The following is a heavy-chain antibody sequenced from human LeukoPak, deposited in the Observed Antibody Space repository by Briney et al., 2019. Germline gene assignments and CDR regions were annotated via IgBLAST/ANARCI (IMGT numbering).Heavy chain of an antibody. V-gene: IGHV4-39*07. CDR2: IYYSGST. CDR3: ARDLSGGDDSFDY. D-gene: IGHD2-21*01. J-gene: IGHJ4*02. Sequence: SETLSLTCTVSGGSISSSSYYWGWIRQPPGKGLEWIGSIYYSGSTYYNPSLKSRVTISVDTSKNQFSLKLSSVTAADTAVYYCARDLSGGDDSFDYWGQGTLVTVSS. CDR1: GGSISSSSYY.